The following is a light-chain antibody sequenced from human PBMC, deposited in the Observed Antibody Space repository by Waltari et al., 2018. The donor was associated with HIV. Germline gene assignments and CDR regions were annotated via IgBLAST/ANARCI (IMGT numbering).Light chain of an antibody. CDR1: TSNIGADYD. Sequence: QSVLTQPPSVSGAPGQRVTISCTGSTSNIGADYDVHWYQQIPGTAPKLLIPGNKNRPSGVPDRFSASKSGTSASLTITGLQAEDEADYFCQSYGITLSASVVFGGGTKLTVL. J-gene: IGLJ2*01. CDR2: GNK. V-gene: IGLV1-40*01. CDR3: QSYGITLSASVV.